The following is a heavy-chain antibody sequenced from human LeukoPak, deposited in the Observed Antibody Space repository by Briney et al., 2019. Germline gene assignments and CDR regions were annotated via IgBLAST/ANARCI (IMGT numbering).Heavy chain of an antibody. CDR2: IYYSGST. J-gene: IGHJ4*02. V-gene: IGHV4-39*01. CDR1: GGSISSSSYY. Sequence: SSETLSFTCTGSGGSISSSSYYWGWIRQPPGKGLEWIGSIYYSGSTYYNPSLKSRVTISVDTSKNQFSLKLSSVTAADTAVYYCARRSEFDYWGQGTLVTVSS. CDR3: ARRSEFDY. D-gene: IGHD1-14*01.